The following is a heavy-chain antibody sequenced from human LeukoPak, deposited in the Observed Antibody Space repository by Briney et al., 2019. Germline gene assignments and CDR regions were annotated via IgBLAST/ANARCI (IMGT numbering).Heavy chain of an antibody. D-gene: IGHD2-2*01. J-gene: IGHJ3*02. CDR3: TTPPGGYCSSTSCPRAFDI. CDR2: IKSKTDGGTT. CDR1: GFTFSNAW. V-gene: IGHV3-15*01. Sequence: GGSLRLSCAASGFTFSNAWMSWVRQAPGKGLERVGRIKSKTDGGTTDYAAPVKGRFTISRDDSKNTLYLQMNSLKTEDTAVYYCTTPPGGYCSSTSCPRAFDIWGQGTMVTVSS.